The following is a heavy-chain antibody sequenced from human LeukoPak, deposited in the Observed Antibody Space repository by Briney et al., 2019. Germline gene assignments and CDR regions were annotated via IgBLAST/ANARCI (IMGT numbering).Heavy chain of an antibody. CDR1: GDTFSNYA. Sequence: SVKVSCKASGDTFSNYAINWVRQAPGQGLEWMGRITPIFGTAKYAQKFQGRVTITTDESTSTAYMELSSLKSEDTAIYYCATEEEVLAAFDYWGQGTLVTVSS. V-gene: IGHV1-69*05. J-gene: IGHJ4*02. CDR2: ITPIFGTA. CDR3: ATEEEVLAAFDY. D-gene: IGHD3-3*02.